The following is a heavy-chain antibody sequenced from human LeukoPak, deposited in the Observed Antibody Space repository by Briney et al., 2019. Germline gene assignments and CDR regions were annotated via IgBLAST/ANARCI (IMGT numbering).Heavy chain of an antibody. CDR1: GFTFGRFD. J-gene: IGHJ4*02. Sequence: GGSLRLSCATSGFTFGRFDMNWVRQAPGEGLEWVSCITSDSYIYYAGSVKGRFTISRDNAKNSLYLQMNSLRAEDTAVYYCARPIAVAGPVDYWGQGTLVTVSS. D-gene: IGHD6-19*01. V-gene: IGHV3-21*01. CDR3: ARPIAVAGPVDY. CDR2: ITSDSYI.